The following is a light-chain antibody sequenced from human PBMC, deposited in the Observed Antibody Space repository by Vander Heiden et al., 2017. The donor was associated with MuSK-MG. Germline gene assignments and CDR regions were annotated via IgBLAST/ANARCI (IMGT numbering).Light chain of an antibody. J-gene: IGKJ1*01. Sequence: EIVFTQSPGTLSLSPGERVTLSCRASQSVGNYLGWYQQKPGQAPRLLIYSASTRATGIPDRFSASVSGTDFTLTINRLDSEDFAVYYCQQYGRSPWTFGQGTKVELK. CDR1: QSVGNY. CDR2: SAS. V-gene: IGKV3-20*01. CDR3: QQYGRSPWT.